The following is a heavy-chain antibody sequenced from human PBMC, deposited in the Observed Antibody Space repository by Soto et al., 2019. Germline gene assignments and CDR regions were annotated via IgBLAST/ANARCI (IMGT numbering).Heavy chain of an antibody. V-gene: IGHV1-69*01. J-gene: IGHJ6*02. D-gene: IGHD6-19*01. CDR2: IIPIFGTA. Sequence: QVQLVQSGAEVKKPGSSVKVSCKASGGTFSSYAISWVRQAPGQGLEWMGGIIPIFGTANYAQKFQGRVTLTADESTSTAKMELSSLRSEDAAVYYCASGRIAVAGTFYYYGMDVWGQGTTVTVSS. CDR1: GGTFSSYA. CDR3: ASGRIAVAGTFYYYGMDV.